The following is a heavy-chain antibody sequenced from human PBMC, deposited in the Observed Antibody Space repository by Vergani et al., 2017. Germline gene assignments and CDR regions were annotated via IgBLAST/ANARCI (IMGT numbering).Heavy chain of an antibody. CDR3: AVALATAYYCYYVMDV. V-gene: IGHV1-69*06. D-gene: IGHD5-12*01. Sequence: QVQLVQSGAEVKKPGSSVKVSCKASGGTFSSYAISWVRQAPGQGLEWMGGIIPIFGTAHYTQKFQGRVTITADKSTSTAYMELSSLRSEDTAVYYCAVALATAYYCYYVMDVGGQGRTVTVSS. CDR1: GGTFSSYA. J-gene: IGHJ6*01. CDR2: IIPIFGTA.